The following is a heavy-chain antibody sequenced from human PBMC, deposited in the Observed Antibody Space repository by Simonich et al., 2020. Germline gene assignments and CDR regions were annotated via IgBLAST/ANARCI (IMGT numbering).Heavy chain of an antibody. V-gene: IGHV3-21*01. D-gene: IGHD3-3*01. Sequence: EVQLGESGGGLVKPGGSLRLSCAASGFTFSSYSMNWVRQAPGEGLGWGSSISSSSSYKYYADSVKCRFTISRDNAKNSLYLQMNSLRAEDTAVYYCARKRFLEWFFDYWGQGTLVTVSS. CDR2: ISSSSSYK. CDR1: GFTFSSYS. J-gene: IGHJ4*02. CDR3: ARKRFLEWFFDY.